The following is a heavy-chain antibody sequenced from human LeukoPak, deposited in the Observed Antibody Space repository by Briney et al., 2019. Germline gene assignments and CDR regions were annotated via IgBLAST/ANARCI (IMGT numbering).Heavy chain of an antibody. Sequence: ATVKVSCKASGYTFTGYYMHWVRQAPGQGLEWMGWINPNSGGTNYAQKFQGWVTMTRDTSISTAYMELSRLRSDDTVVYYCARTMYSSSWYVLDYWGQGTLVTVSS. D-gene: IGHD6-13*01. CDR3: ARTMYSSSWYVLDY. V-gene: IGHV1-2*04. J-gene: IGHJ4*02. CDR2: INPNSGGT. CDR1: GYTFTGYY.